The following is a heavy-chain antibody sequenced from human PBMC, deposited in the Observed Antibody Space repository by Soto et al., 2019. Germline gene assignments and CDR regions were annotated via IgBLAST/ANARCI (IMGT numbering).Heavy chain of an antibody. J-gene: IGHJ5*02. Sequence: QVQLVQSGPEVKMPGASVKVSCKASGYTFTGYYMHWVRQAPGQGLEWMGWINPHSGGTYYAQNYQARVTMPRDTSISTAYMELMRLTSDDTAVYYCARVASGSAYGYWFDPWGQGTPVTVSS. V-gene: IGHV1-2*02. CDR1: GYTFTGYY. D-gene: IGHD3-10*01. CDR2: INPHSGGT. CDR3: ARVASGSAYGYWFDP.